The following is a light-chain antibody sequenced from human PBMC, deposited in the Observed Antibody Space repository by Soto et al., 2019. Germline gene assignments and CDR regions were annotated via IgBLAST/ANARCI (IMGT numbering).Light chain of an antibody. V-gene: IGKV3-20*01. CDR1: QSVSSSY. J-gene: IGKJ4*01. Sequence: EIVLTQSPGTLSLSPGERATLSCRASQSVSSSYLAWDQQKPGQAPRLLIYGASSRATGIPDRFSGSGSGTDFTLTISRLEPEDFAVYYCQQYGSSPPLTFGGGNTVEIK. CDR3: QQYGSSPPLT. CDR2: GAS.